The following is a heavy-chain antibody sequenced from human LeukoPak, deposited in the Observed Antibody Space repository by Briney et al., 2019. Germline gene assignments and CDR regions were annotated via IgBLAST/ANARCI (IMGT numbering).Heavy chain of an antibody. CDR2: ISSSSSYI. V-gene: IGHV3-21*01. CDR3: ARDVAGGQQWLVQYLDH. J-gene: IGHJ4*02. CDR1: GFTFSSYS. Sequence: KSGGSLRLSCAASGFTFSSYSMNWVRQAPGKGLEWVSSISSSSSYIYYADSVKGRFTISRDNAKNSLYLQMNSLRAEDTAVYYCARDVAGGQQWLVQYLDHWGQGTLVTVSS. D-gene: IGHD6-19*01.